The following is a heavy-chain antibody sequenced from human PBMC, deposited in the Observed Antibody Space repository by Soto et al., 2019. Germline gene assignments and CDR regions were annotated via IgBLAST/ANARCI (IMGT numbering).Heavy chain of an antibody. CDR2: VNPMLGMS. CDR3: ATSYGSGYRAFDY. J-gene: IGHJ4*02. D-gene: IGHD3-10*01. CDR1: GDTFNFHS. V-gene: IGHV1-69*04. Sequence: QVQLVQSGAEMKRPGSSVKVSCKASGDTFNFHSINWVRQAPGLGLEWMGRVNPMLGMSNYAQRFQGRVTMTADKSTSTAYMELSGLRSEDTAIYYCATSYGSGYRAFDYWGQGALVTVSS.